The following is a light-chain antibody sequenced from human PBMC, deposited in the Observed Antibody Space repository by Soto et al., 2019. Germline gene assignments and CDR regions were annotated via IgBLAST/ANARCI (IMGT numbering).Light chain of an antibody. J-gene: IGLJ2*01. CDR3: GSYASSNTVL. CDR2: DVS. CDR1: SSDIGGYNY. V-gene: IGLV2-14*03. Sequence: QSVLTQPASVSGSPGQSITISCTGTSSDIGGYNYVSWYQQHPGKAPKLMIYDVSDRPSGVSNRFSGSKSGNTASLTISGLQAEDEADYYCGSYASSNTVLFGGGTKLPVL.